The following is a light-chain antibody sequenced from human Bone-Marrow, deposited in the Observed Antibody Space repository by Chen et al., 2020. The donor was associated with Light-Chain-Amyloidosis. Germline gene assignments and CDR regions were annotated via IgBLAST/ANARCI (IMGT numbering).Light chain of an antibody. J-gene: IGLJ2*01. CDR3: CSFVGSPPVV. CDR2: RNN. CDR1: SSNIGSNY. Sequence: QSVLTQPPSASGTPGPRVTISCSGSSSNIGSNYVYWYQQLPGTAPKLLIYRNNQRPSGVPDRFSGSKSGTSASLAISGLRSEDEADYYCCSFVGSPPVVFGGGTKLTVL. V-gene: IGLV1-47*01.